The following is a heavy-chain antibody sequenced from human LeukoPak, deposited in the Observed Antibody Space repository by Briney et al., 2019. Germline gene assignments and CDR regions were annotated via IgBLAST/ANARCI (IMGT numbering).Heavy chain of an antibody. D-gene: IGHD3-3*01. V-gene: IGHV1-46*01. J-gene: IGHJ4*02. CDR1: GYTFTSYY. Sequence: ASVKVSCKASGYTFTSYYMHWVRQAPGQGLEWMGIINPSGGSTSYAQKFQGRVTMTRDTSTSTVYMELSSLRSDDTAVYYCARNLNSRITIFGVPTGVFDYWGQGTLVTVSS. CDR2: INPSGGST. CDR3: ARNLNSRITIFGVPTGVFDY.